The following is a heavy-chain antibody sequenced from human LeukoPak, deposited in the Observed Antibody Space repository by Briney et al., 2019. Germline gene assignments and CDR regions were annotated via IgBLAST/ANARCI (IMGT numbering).Heavy chain of an antibody. V-gene: IGHV3-30-3*01. CDR2: ISYDGSNK. CDR1: GFTFSSYA. CDR3: ARESITMIVVGSDFDY. D-gene: IGHD3-22*01. Sequence: PGRSLRLSCAAPGFTFSSYAMHWVRQAPGKGLEWVAVISYDGSNKYYADSVKGRFTISRDNSKNTLYLQMNSLRAEDTAVYYCARESITMIVVGSDFDYWGQGTLVTVSS. J-gene: IGHJ4*02.